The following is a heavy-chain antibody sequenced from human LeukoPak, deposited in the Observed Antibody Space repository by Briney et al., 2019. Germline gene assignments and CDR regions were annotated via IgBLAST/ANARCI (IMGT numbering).Heavy chain of an antibody. Sequence: GGTLRLSCAASGFTFSTYGMSWVRQAPGKGLVWVSAISGSGGSTYYADPVKDRFTISRDNSKNALYLQMNSLRAEDTAVYYCAKVGGQLWFPGAYYYMDVWGKGTTVTISS. CDR2: ISGSGGST. J-gene: IGHJ6*03. CDR3: AKVGGQLWFPGAYYYMDV. CDR1: GFTFSTYG. D-gene: IGHD5-18*01. V-gene: IGHV3-23*01.